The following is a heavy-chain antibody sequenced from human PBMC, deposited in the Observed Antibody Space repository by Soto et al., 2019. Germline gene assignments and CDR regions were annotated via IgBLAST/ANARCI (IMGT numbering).Heavy chain of an antibody. D-gene: IGHD3-16*01. CDR3: ARDSITTHDWFDP. CDR1: GDRVSSNSAA. Sequence: SPTLSLTCAISGDRVSSNSAAWNWIRQSPSRGLEWLGRTYYRSKWYNDYAVSVKSRITINPDTSKNQLSLQLNSVTPEDTAVYYCARDSITTHDWFDPWGQGTLVTVSS. CDR2: TYYRSKWYN. J-gene: IGHJ5*02. V-gene: IGHV6-1*01.